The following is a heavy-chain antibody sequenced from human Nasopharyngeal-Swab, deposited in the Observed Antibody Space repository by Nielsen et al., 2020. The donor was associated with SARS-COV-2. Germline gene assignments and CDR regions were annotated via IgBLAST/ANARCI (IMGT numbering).Heavy chain of an antibody. Sequence: TLSLTCTVSGGSISSGSYYWSWIRQPAGKGLEWIGRIYTSGSTNYNPSLKSRVTISVDTPKNQFSLKLSSVTAADTAVYYCARGGYYDFWSGPRSGYDYWGQGTLVTVSS. CDR3: ARGGYYDFWSGPRSGYDY. CDR2: IYTSGST. CDR1: GGSISSGSYY. J-gene: IGHJ4*02. D-gene: IGHD3-3*01. V-gene: IGHV4-61*02.